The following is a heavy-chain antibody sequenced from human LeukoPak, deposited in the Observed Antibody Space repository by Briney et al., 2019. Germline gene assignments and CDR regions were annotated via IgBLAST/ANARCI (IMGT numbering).Heavy chain of an antibody. V-gene: IGHV3-30*18. CDR1: GFTFSRHG. CDR3: GKDRDWNYFDH. J-gene: IGHJ4*02. CDR2: ISNDGSRK. D-gene: IGHD2-21*01. Sequence: GGSLRLSCAPSGFTFSRHGMHWVRQAPGNGLEWVAIISNDGSRKYYAHSVEGRFNISRDNSKNTLYLQMDSLIAEEKAVYYCGKDRDWNYFDHWGQGTLVTVSS.